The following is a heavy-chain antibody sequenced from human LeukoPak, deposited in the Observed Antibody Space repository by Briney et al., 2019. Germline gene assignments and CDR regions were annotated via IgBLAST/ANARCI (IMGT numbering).Heavy chain of an antibody. CDR3: ARVGASDAFDT. CDR1: GFTFSLYT. J-gene: IGHJ3*02. D-gene: IGHD1-26*01. Sequence: GSLRLSCIASGFTFSLYTMNWVRQAPGKGLAWVSTLTPGGDNDIHYADSVKGRFTISRDNSKNTLYLQMNSLRAEDTAVYYCARVGASDAFDTWGQGTMVTVSS. V-gene: IGHV3-21*01. CDR2: LTPGGDNDI.